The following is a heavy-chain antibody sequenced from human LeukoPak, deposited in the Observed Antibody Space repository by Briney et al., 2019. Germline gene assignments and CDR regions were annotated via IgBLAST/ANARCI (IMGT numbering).Heavy chain of an antibody. CDR2: IYYSGST. CDR3: ARGGPYHDFWSGYSYYYYYYMDV. D-gene: IGHD3-3*01. CDR1: GGSISSGGYS. J-gene: IGHJ6*03. Sequence: PSETLSLTCAVSGGSISSGGYSWSWIRQPPGKGLEWIGYIYYSGSTYYNPSLKSRVTISVDTSKNQFSLKLSSVTAADTAVYYCARGGPYHDFWSGYSYYYYYYMDVWGKGTTVTVSS. V-gene: IGHV4-30-4*07.